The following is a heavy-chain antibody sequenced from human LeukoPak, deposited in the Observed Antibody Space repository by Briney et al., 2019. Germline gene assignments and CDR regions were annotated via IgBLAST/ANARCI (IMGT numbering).Heavy chain of an antibody. D-gene: IGHD6-13*01. CDR3: AKAADPLSWLDP. CDR1: GFTFSRFW. Sequence: PGGSLRLSCAASGFTFSRFWMHWVRQAPGKGLVWVSRINTDASNTIYADSVKGRFTISRDNAKNTLYLQMNSLRAEDAGVYYCAKAADPLSWLDPWGQGTLVTVSS. J-gene: IGHJ5*02. CDR2: INTDASNT. V-gene: IGHV3-74*01.